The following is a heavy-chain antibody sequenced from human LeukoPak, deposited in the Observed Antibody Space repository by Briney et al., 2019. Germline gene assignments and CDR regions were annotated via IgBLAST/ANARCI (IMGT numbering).Heavy chain of an antibody. CDR2: ISSSSSYI. Sequence: GGSLRLSCAASGFTFSSYWMPWVRQAPGKGLEWVSSISSSSSYIYYADSVKGRFTISRDNAKNSLYLQMNSLRAEDTAVYYCARVSAAAPFDYWGQGTLVTVSS. CDR1: GFTFSSYW. J-gene: IGHJ4*02. D-gene: IGHD3-3*01. CDR3: ARVSAAAPFDY. V-gene: IGHV3-21*01.